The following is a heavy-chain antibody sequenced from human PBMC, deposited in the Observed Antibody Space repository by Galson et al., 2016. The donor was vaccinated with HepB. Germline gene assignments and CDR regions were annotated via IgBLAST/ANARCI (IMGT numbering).Heavy chain of an antibody. V-gene: IGHV4-59*01. CDR2: IYYSGST. D-gene: IGHD3-16*01. Sequence: ETLSLTCTVSGGSISSYYWSWIRQPPGKGLEWIGYIYYSGSTNYNPSLKSRVTISVDTSRNQFSLKLSSVTATDTAVYYCARGGGHAVNYYDYGMDVWGQGTTVTVSS. J-gene: IGHJ6*02. CDR3: ARGGGHAVNYYDYGMDV. CDR1: GGSISSYY.